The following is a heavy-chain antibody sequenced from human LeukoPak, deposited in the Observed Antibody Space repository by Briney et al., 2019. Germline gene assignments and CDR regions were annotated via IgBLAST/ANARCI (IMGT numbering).Heavy chain of an antibody. CDR1: GFTFSSYC. D-gene: IGHD6-19*01. CDR2: ISGDGSNT. Sequence: PGGSLRLSCAASGFTFSSYCIHWVRQPHGKGLVWVSRISGDGSNTNYADSVKGRFTISRDNAKNTLYLQMDSLRAEDTAVYYCASAVADTRNAFDIWGRGTTVTVSS. CDR3: ASAVADTRNAFDI. V-gene: IGHV3-74*01. J-gene: IGHJ3*02.